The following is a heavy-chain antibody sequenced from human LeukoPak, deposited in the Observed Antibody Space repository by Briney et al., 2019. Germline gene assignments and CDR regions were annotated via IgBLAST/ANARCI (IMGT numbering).Heavy chain of an antibody. CDR1: GYTFTSYY. V-gene: IGHV1-46*01. D-gene: IGHD3-10*01. CDR2: INPSGGST. CDR3: ARAMVRGVRGYIYDYYYYMDV. Sequence: GASVKVSCKASGYTFTSYYLYWVRQAPGQGLEWMGLINPSGGSTRYAQKFQGRVTMTRDTSISTAYMELSRLRSDDTAVYYCARAMVRGVRGYIYDYYYYMDVWGKGTTVTISS. J-gene: IGHJ6*03.